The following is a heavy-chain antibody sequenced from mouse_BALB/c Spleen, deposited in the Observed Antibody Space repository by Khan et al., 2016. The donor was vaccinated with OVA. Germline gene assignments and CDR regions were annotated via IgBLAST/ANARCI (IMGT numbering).Heavy chain of an antibody. Sequence: DVMLVESGGGLVRPGGSLKLSCAASGFSFSSYSMSWVRQTPEKRLEWVATISSGGTYTYYPDSVKGRFPISRDNAKNTLYLQLSSLKSEDTAMYYCPRHRGYDGHKPYCDYWGQGTTLTVSS. V-gene: IGHV5-6-4*01. J-gene: IGHJ2*01. D-gene: IGHD2-2*01. CDR2: ISSGGTYT. CDR3: PRHRGYDGHKPYCDY. CDR1: GFSFSSYS.